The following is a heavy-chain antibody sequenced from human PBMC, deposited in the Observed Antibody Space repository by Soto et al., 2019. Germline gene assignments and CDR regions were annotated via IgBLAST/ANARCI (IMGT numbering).Heavy chain of an antibody. Sequence: ASVKVSCKVSGYTLTELSMHWVRQAPGKGLEWMGGFDPEDGETIYAQKFQGRVTMTEDTSTDTAYMELSSLRSEDTAVYYCATLMLLPKLAPLFDYWGQGTLVTVSS. CDR1: GYTLTELS. D-gene: IGHD3-22*01. V-gene: IGHV1-24*01. CDR2: FDPEDGET. J-gene: IGHJ4*02. CDR3: ATLMLLPKLAPLFDY.